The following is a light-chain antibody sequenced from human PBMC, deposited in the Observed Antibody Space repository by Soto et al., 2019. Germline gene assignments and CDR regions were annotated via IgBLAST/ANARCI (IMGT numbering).Light chain of an antibody. Sequence: QSVLTQPPSVSAAPGQKGTISCSGSSSNIGTNYVSLYQQLPGTVPTLLIYDNNKPTSGIPDRFSASKSGTSATLDITGLQIGDEAEYHCETWDDSLPGAVFGGGNKLTVL. J-gene: IGLJ2*01. CDR3: ETWDDSLPGAV. CDR1: SSNIGTNY. V-gene: IGLV1-51*01. CDR2: DNN.